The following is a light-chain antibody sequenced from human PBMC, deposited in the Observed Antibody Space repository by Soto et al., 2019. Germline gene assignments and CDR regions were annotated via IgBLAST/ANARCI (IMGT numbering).Light chain of an antibody. V-gene: IGLV2-14*03. CDR3: SSYSTSSTPYV. Sequence: QSALTQPASVSGSLGQSITIFCTGTSSDIGGHNFVSWYQQHPGKAPKFLIYDVSNRPSGVSDRFSGSKSGNTASLTISGLQAEDEADYYCSSYSTSSTPYVFGTGTKVTVL. J-gene: IGLJ1*01. CDR2: DVS. CDR1: SSDIGGHNF.